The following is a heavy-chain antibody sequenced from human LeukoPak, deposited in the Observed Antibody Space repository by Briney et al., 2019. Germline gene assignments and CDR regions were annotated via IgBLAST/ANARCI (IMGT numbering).Heavy chain of an antibody. CDR2: IGWNSGSK. CDR1: GFTFDDYA. D-gene: IGHD3-9*01. J-gene: IGHJ4*02. CDR3: AKDINTDDILTGYSFDY. V-gene: IGHV3-9*01. Sequence: PGRSLRLSCAASGFTFDDYAMHWVRQVPGKGLEWVSGIGWNSGSKGYADSVKGRFTISRDNAKNSLYLQMNSLRAEDTALYYCAKDINTDDILTGYSFDYWGQGTLVTVSS.